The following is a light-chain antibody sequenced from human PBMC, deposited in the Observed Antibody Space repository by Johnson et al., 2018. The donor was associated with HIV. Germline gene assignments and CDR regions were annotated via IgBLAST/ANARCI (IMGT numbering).Light chain of an antibody. CDR2: ENN. CDR3: GTWDSSLSAGV. CDR1: ISDVGNYA. J-gene: IGLJ1*01. V-gene: IGLV1-51*02. Sequence: QSVLTQPPSVSAAPGQKVTISCSGGISDVGNYAESWCHQLPGTAPKLLIYENNKRPSGIPDRFSGSKSGTSATLGITGLQTGDEADYYCGTWDSSLSAGVFGTGTKVTVL.